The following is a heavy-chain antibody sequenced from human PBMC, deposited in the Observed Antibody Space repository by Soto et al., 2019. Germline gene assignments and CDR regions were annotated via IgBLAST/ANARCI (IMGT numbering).Heavy chain of an antibody. CDR1: GGTFSSYA. J-gene: IGHJ6*02. CDR3: ARLGGYCSSTSCYRDYYYYYGMDV. Sequence: SVKVSCKASGGTFSSYAISWVRQAPGQGLEWMGGIIPIFGTANYAQKFQGRVTITADKSTSTAYMELSSLRSEDTAVYYCARLGGYCSSTSCYRDYYYYYGMDVWGQGTTVTVSS. CDR2: IIPIFGTA. D-gene: IGHD2-2*02. V-gene: IGHV1-69*06.